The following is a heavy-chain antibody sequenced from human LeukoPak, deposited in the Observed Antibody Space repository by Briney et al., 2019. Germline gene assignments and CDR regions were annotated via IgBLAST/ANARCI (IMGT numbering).Heavy chain of an antibody. D-gene: IGHD3-10*01. CDR2: ITISSRYI. CDR3: AREDASGSYYRSLDY. J-gene: IGHJ4*02. CDR1: GFTFSTYT. V-gene: IGHV3-21*01. Sequence: GGFLRLSCAASGFTFSTYTMNWVRQAPGKGLEWVSSITISSRYIYYADSVKGRFTISRDNAKNSLFLHMNSLRAEDTAVYYCAREDASGSYYRSLDYWGQGTLVTVSS.